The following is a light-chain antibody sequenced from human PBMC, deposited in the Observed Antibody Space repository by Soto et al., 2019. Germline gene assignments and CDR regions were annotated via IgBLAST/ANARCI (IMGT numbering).Light chain of an antibody. CDR3: QQYDYLIP. CDR2: DTF. Sequence: SPGTLSLSPGERATLSCRASQSLNSNYLAWHQQKPGQAPRLLIYDTFSRATGIPDRFSGSGSGTDFTLTISRLEPEDFAVYFCQQYDYLIPVGQGPRMEIK. CDR1: QSLNSNY. J-gene: IGKJ5*01. V-gene: IGKV3-20*01.